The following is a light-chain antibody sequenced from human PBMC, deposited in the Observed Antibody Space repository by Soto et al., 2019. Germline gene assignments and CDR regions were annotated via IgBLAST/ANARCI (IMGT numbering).Light chain of an antibody. CDR2: GAS. J-gene: IGKJ2*01. V-gene: IGKV3-20*01. CDR3: QQYGSSPYT. CDR1: QSVSNNY. Sequence: EIVVTQSPGTLSLSPVERATLSCRASQSVSNNYLAWYQQKPGQAPRLLIYGASGRAAAFPDRFSGSGSGTDFTLTISRLEPEDFAVYFCQQYGSSPYTFGQGTKLEIK.